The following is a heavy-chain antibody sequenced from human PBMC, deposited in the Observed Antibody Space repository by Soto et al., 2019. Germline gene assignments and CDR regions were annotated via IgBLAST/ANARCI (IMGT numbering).Heavy chain of an antibody. J-gene: IGHJ6*03. CDR1: GGSISSSSYY. D-gene: IGHD6-19*01. CDR2: IYYSGST. V-gene: IGHV4-39*01. Sequence: SETLSLTCTVSGGSISSSSYYWGWIRQPPGKGLEWIGSIYYSGSTYYNPSLKSRVTISVDTSKNQFSLKLSSVTAADTAVYYCARIEGDAAVAGNYSYYYMFVWGKGTTVTVSS. CDR3: ARIEGDAAVAGNYSYYYMFV.